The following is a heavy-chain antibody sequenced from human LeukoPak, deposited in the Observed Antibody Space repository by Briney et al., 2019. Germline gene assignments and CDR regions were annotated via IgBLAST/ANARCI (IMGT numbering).Heavy chain of an antibody. V-gene: IGHV1-2*06. Sequence: GASVKVSCKASGYTFTGYYMHWVRQAPGQGLEWMGRINPNSGGTSYAQKFQGRVTMTRDTSTSTAYMELSRLRSDDTAVYYCAREASDGSSFDYWGQGTLVTVSS. CDR3: AREASDGSSFDY. CDR2: INPNSGGT. CDR1: GYTFTGYY. J-gene: IGHJ4*02. D-gene: IGHD6-13*01.